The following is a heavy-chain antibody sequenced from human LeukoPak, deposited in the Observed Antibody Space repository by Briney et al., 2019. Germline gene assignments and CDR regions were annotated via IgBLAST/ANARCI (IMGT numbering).Heavy chain of an antibody. CDR1: GYTFTSYG. J-gene: IGHJ4*02. CDR2: ISAYNGNT. V-gene: IGHV1-18*01. D-gene: IGHD3-3*01. CDR3: ARDFKDFWSGYYTLGN. Sequence: ASVKVSCKASGYTFTSYGISWVRQAPGQGLEWMGWISAYNGNTNYAQKLQGRVTMTTDTSTSTAYMELRSLRSDDTAVYYCARDFKDFWSGYYTLGNWGQGTLVTVSS.